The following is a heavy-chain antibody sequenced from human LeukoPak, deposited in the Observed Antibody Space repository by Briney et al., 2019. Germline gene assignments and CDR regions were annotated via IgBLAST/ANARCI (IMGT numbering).Heavy chain of an antibody. D-gene: IGHD5-18*01. CDR2: IKQDGSEK. Sequence: GGSLRLSCAASGFTFSSYWMSWVRQAPGKGLEWAANIKQDGSEKYYVDSVKGRFTISRDNAKNSLYLQMNSLRAEGTAVYFCAKGYGESHFDSWGQGTLVTVS. J-gene: IGHJ4*02. V-gene: IGHV3-7*01. CDR3: AKGYGESHFDS. CDR1: GFTFSSYW.